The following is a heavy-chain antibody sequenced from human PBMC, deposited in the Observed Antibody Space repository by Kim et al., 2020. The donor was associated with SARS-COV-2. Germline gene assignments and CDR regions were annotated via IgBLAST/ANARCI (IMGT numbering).Heavy chain of an antibody. D-gene: IGHD3-10*01. CDR3: ARGIYDGSGSSINPSYYFDY. V-gene: IGHV4-34*01. J-gene: IGHJ4*02. Sequence: RVTISVDTSKNQFSLKLSSVTAADTAVYYCARGIYDGSGSSINPSYYFDYWGQGTLVTVSS.